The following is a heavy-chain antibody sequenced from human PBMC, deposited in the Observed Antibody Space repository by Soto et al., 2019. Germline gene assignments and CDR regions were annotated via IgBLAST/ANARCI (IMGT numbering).Heavy chain of an antibody. CDR2: IFSSGST. CDR3: AREYYDFWSVTYTYYGLDV. V-gene: IGHV4-59*01. CDR1: GGSISRYY. Sequence: SETLSLTCTVSGGSISRYYWSWIRQAPGRGLEWIGNIFSSGSTNYNPSLKSRVAISVDTSKNQVSLKLNAVTTADTAVYYCAREYYDFWSVTYTYYGLDVCGKGHLVTGSS. D-gene: IGHD3-3*01. J-gene: IGHJ6*04.